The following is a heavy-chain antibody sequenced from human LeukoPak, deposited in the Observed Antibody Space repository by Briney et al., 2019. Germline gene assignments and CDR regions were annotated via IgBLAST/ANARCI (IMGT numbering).Heavy chain of an antibody. Sequence: GGSLRLSCAASGFSFSSYSMNWVRQAPGKGLEWVSSISSSNTYIYYADSVKGRFTISRDNAKNSLYLQMNSLRAEDTAGYYCARAAMVRGPYDYWGQGTLVTVSS. CDR1: GFSFSSYS. CDR2: ISSSNTYI. D-gene: IGHD3-10*01. CDR3: ARAAMVRGPYDY. J-gene: IGHJ4*02. V-gene: IGHV3-21*01.